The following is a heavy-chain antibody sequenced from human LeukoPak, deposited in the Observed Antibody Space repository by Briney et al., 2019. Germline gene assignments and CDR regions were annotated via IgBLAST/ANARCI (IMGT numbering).Heavy chain of an antibody. J-gene: IGHJ4*02. D-gene: IGHD2-2*01. CDR1: GFTFGDYA. CDR3: TRAPHPRCSSSGCYLDY. Sequence: GGSLRLSCSTSGFTFGDYAMSWVRQAPGKGLEWVGFIQAKAYGGATKYAASVNGRFSISRDDSQSIANLQMNDLKTEDTAVYYCTRAPHPRCSSSGCYLDYWGQGTLVAVSS. CDR2: IQAKAYGGAT. V-gene: IGHV3-49*04.